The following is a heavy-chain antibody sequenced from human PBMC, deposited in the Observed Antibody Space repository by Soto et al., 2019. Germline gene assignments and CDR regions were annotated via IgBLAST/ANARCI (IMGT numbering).Heavy chain of an antibody. D-gene: IGHD3-10*01. CDR3: ATSYGSGYRAFDS. CDR1: GDTFNFYT. Sequence: QVQLVQSGADVQRPGSAVRVSCKASGDTFNFYTINWLRQAPREGLQWMGRINPILSMSNYAPRFQGRVTMTADKSTSTAYMELSSLRSEDTAMYYCATSYGSGYRAFDSWGQGALVTVSS. CDR2: INPILSMS. V-gene: IGHV1-69*02. J-gene: IGHJ4*02.